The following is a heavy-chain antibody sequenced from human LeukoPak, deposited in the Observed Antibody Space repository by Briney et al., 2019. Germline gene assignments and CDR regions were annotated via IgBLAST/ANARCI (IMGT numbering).Heavy chain of an antibody. V-gene: IGHV5-51*01. D-gene: IGHD3-3*01. Sequence: GESLRISCKGSGYTFSSYWMGWVRQMPGKGLEWMGIIYPGDSDTRYSPSLQGQVTISVDTSIGTAYLQWSSLKASDTAIYYCARQNDFRLDYWGQGTLVTVSS. CDR1: GYTFSSYW. CDR3: ARQNDFRLDY. CDR2: IYPGDSDT. J-gene: IGHJ4*02.